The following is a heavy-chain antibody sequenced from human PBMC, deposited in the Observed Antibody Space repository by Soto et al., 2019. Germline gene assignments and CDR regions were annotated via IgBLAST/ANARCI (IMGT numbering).Heavy chain of an antibody. CDR2: IYSSGST. D-gene: IGHD3-3*01. Sequence: QVHLQESGPGLVKPSETLSLTCTVSGGAISTYYWTWIRQPAGKGLEWIGRIYSSGSTKYNPSLQSRVTMSLDTSNNQFSLRLTSVTAADTAGYYCARGQRFSDWFDPWGQGTLVTVSS. J-gene: IGHJ5*02. V-gene: IGHV4-4*07. CDR1: GGAISTYY. CDR3: ARGQRFSDWFDP.